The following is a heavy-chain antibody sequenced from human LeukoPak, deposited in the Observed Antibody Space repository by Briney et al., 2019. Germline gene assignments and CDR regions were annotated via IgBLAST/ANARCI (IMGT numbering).Heavy chain of an antibody. CDR1: GFIFTDYW. D-gene: IGHD5-18*01. CDR2: IRGDGRAT. V-gene: IGHV3-74*01. J-gene: IGHJ5*02. Sequence: GGSLRLSCAASGFIFTDYWMHWVRQAPGKELVWVARIRGDGRATTYADSVKGRFTISRDNAMNTVFLQMKSLRAEDTAVYYCARVRGSITAMALQGWFDPWGQGTLVTVSS. CDR3: ARVRGSITAMALQGWFDP.